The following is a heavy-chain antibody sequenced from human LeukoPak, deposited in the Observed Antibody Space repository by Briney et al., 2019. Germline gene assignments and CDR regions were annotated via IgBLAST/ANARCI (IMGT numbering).Heavy chain of an antibody. CDR3: ARDLAFLPVSAANGWFDP. Sequence: ASVKVSCKASGYTFTSHGISWVRQAPGQGLEWMGWISTYNGDTKYAQKFQGRVTITSDTSTNTAYMEVRSLKSDDTAVYYCARDLAFLPVSAANGWFDPWGQGTLVTVSS. J-gene: IGHJ5*02. D-gene: IGHD5/OR15-5a*01. CDR1: GYTFTSHG. V-gene: IGHV1-18*01. CDR2: ISTYNGDT.